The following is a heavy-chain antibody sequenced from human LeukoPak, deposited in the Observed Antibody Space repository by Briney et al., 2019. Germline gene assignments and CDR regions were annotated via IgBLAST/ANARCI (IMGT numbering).Heavy chain of an antibody. V-gene: IGHV3-30*19. CDR1: GFTFSSYG. D-gene: IGHD2-21*02. CDR3: ARTDCGGDCYYLNFDY. J-gene: IGHJ4*02. CDR2: ISYDGSNK. Sequence: PGGSLRLSCAASGFTFSSYGMHWVRQAPGKGLEWVAVISYDGSNKYYADSVKGRFTISRDNSKNTLYLQMNSLRAEDTAVYYCARTDCGGDCYYLNFDYWGQGTLVTVSS.